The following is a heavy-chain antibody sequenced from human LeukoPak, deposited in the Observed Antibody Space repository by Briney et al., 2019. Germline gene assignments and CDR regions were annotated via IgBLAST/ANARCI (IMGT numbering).Heavy chain of an antibody. V-gene: IGHV3-7*01. D-gene: IGHD2-21*01. Sequence: AGGSLRLSCAASGFTFSSYWMSWVRQAPGKGLEWVANIKQDGSEKYYVDSVKGRFTISRDNAKNSLYLQMNSLRAEDTAVYYCARKGIYQGENWFDPWGQGTLVTVS. CDR2: IKQDGSEK. J-gene: IGHJ5*02. CDR1: GFTFSSYW. CDR3: ARKGIYQGENWFDP.